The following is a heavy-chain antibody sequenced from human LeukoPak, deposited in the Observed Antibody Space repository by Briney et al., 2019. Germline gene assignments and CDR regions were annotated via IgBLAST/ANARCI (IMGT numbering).Heavy chain of an antibody. CDR3: AKDYGGNSGNDY. D-gene: IGHD4-23*01. Sequence: GGSLRLSCAASGFTVRTNYMSWVRQAPGKGLEWVSAISGSGGSTYYADSVKGRFTISRDNSKNTLYLQMNSLRAEDTAVCYCAKDYGGNSGNDYWGQGTLVTVSS. J-gene: IGHJ4*02. V-gene: IGHV3-23*01. CDR1: GFTVRTNY. CDR2: ISGSGGST.